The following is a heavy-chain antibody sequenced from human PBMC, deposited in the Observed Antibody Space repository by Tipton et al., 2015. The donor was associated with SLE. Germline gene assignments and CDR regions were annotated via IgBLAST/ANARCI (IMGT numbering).Heavy chain of an antibody. CDR1: GGSISTSNW. J-gene: IGHJ4*02. D-gene: IGHD1-26*01. V-gene: IGHV4-4*02. CDR2: IYHSGST. Sequence: TLSLTCAVSGGSISTSNWWSWVRQPPGKGLEWIGEIYHSGSTNYNPSLKSRVTISVDKSKNQFSLKLSSVTAADTAVYYCARGGIVGAAGFDYWGQGTLVTVSS. CDR3: ARGGIVGAAGFDY.